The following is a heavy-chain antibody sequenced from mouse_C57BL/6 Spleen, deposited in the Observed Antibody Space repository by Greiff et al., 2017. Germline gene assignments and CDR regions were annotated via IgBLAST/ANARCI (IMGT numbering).Heavy chain of an antibody. Sequence: VQLQQSGAELVKPGASVKMSCKASGYTFTSYWITWVKQRPGQGLEWIGDIYPGSGSTNYNEKFKSKATLTVDTSSSTAYMQLSSLTSEDSAVYDCARRAYDGYYLLAYWGQGTLVTVSA. CDR1: GYTFTSYW. V-gene: IGHV1-55*01. CDR2: IYPGSGST. J-gene: IGHJ3*01. CDR3: ARRAYDGYYLLAY. D-gene: IGHD2-3*01.